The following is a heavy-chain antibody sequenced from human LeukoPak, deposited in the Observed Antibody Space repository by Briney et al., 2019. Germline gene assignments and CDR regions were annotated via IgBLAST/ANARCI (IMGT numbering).Heavy chain of an antibody. CDR1: GFTFSSYA. Sequence: GGSLRLSCAASGFTFSSYAMSWVRQAPGKGLEWVSAISGSGGSPYHADSVKGRFTISRDNSKNTLYLQMNSLRAEDTAVYYCAKDGSWILLWLSSWGQGTLVTASS. CDR2: ISGSGGSP. D-gene: IGHD5-18*01. CDR3: AKDGSWILLWLSS. V-gene: IGHV3-23*01. J-gene: IGHJ4*02.